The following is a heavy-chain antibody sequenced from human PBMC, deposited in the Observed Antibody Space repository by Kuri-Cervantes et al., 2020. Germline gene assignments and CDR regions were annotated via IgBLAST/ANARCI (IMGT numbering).Heavy chain of an antibody. CDR1: GGSFSGYY. CDR2: INHSGST. V-gene: IGHV4-34*01. J-gene: IGHJ6*03. Sequence: SETLSLTFAVYGGSFSGYYWSWIRQPPGKGLEWIGEINHSGSTNYNPSLKTRVTISVDTSKNQFSLKLSSVTAADTAVYSCARGRSSSRHHYYYYMDVWGKGTTVTVSS. D-gene: IGHD6-13*01. CDR3: ARGRSSSRHHYYYYMDV.